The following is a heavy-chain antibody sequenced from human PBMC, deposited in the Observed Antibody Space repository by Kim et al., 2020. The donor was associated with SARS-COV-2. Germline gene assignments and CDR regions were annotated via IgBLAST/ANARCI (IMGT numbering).Heavy chain of an antibody. V-gene: IGHV7-4-1*02. Sequence: ASVKVSCKASGYTFSNYALNWVRQAPGQGPEWMGRINTDTGSPTYAQCLTGRFVLSLDTSVSTTYLQINSLKADDTAVYFCARDRSSDSSSLLFWGQGT. CDR1: GYTFSNYA. D-gene: IGHD6-13*01. J-gene: IGHJ4*02. CDR3: ARDRSSDSSSLLF. CDR2: INTDTGSP.